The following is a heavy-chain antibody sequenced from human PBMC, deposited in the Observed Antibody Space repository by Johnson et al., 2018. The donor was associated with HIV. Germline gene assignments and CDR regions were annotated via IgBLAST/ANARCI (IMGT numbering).Heavy chain of an antibody. CDR3: AKDQLVGATYAAFDI. Sequence: QVQLVESGGGVVQPGRSLRLSCVGSGFTFSGYAMHWVRQAPGKGLAWVAFISYDGSNKIYADSVKGRFTISRDNAKNTLYLKMNSLRPEDTAVYYCAKDQLVGATYAAFDIWGQGTMVTVSS. D-gene: IGHD1-26*01. V-gene: IGHV3-30-3*01. CDR2: ISYDGSNK. J-gene: IGHJ3*02. CDR1: GFTFSGYA.